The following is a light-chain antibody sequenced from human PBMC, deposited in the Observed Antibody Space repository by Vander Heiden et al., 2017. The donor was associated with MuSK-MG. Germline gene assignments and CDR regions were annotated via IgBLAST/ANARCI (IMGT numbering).Light chain of an antibody. CDR3: CSYAGSYLWV. Sequence: QSALTQPRPVSGSPAQSVAIPCTGTSSDVGGYNYVSWYQQHPGKAPKLMIYDVSKRPSGVPDRFSGSKSGNTASLTISGLQAEDEADYYCCSYAGSYLWVFGGGTKLTVL. J-gene: IGLJ3*02. CDR2: DVS. CDR1: SSDVGGYNY. V-gene: IGLV2-11*01.